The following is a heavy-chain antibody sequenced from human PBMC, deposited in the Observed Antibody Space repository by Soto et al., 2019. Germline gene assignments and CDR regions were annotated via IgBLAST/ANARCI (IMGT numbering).Heavy chain of an antibody. V-gene: IGHV3-33*01. CDR3: ARDQDCSGGSCYFGSSPEYYFDY. Sequence: ESGGGVVQPGRSLRLSCAASGFTFSSYGMHWVRQAPGKGLEWVAVIWYDGSNKYYADSVKGRFTISRDNSKNTLYLQMNSLRAEDTAVYYCARDQDCSGGSCYFGSSPEYYFDYWGQGTLVTVSS. D-gene: IGHD2-15*01. CDR1: GFTFSSYG. CDR2: IWYDGSNK. J-gene: IGHJ4*02.